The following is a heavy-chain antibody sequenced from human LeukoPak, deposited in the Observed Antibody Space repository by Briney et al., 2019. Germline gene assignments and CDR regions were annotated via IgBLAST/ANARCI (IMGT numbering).Heavy chain of an antibody. Sequence: PSETLSLTCTVSGGSISSYYWSWIRQPPGKGLEWIGYIYYSGSTNYNPSLKSRVTISVDTSKNQFSLKLSSVTAADTAVYYCARSTVRGGSDYWGQGTLVTVSS. CDR2: IYYSGST. V-gene: IGHV4-59*08. CDR1: GGSISSYY. J-gene: IGHJ4*02. D-gene: IGHD3-16*01. CDR3: ARSTVRGGSDY.